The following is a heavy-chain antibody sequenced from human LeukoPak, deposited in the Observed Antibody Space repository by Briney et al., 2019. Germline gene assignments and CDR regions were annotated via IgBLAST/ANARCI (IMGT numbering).Heavy chain of an antibody. CDR3: ARRGVRGVISLYGMDV. Sequence: SETLSLTCTVSGGSISSSSYYWAWIRQPPGKGLEWIGSIDYRGNAYYYPSLKSRVTISVDTSKNHFSLKLSSVTAADTAVYYCARRGVRGVISLYGMDVWGQGTTVTVSS. J-gene: IGHJ6*02. CDR1: GGSISSSSYY. CDR2: IDYRGNA. V-gene: IGHV4-39*02. D-gene: IGHD3-10*01.